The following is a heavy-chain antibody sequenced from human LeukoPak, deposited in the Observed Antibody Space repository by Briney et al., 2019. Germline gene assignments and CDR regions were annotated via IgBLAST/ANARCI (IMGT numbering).Heavy chain of an antibody. CDR1: GFTFSSYS. V-gene: IGHV3-21*01. Sequence: GRSLTLSCAASGFTFSSYSMNWVRQAPGNGLEWVSSISSSSSYIYYADSVRGRFTISRDNAKNSLYLQMNSLRAEDTAVYYCARAGPLRFLEWLTPYNWFDPWGQGTLVTVSS. CDR2: ISSSSSYI. J-gene: IGHJ5*02. D-gene: IGHD3-3*01. CDR3: ARAGPLRFLEWLTPYNWFDP.